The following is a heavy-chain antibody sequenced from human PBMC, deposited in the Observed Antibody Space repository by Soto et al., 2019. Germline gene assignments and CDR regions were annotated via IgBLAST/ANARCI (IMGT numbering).Heavy chain of an antibody. CDR1: GYTFSTSG. CDR3: ARGPLMTYYYNSNSRDRGYFDF. V-gene: IGHV1-18*01. Sequence: GASVKVSCKASGYTFSTSGISWVRQAPRQGLEWVGWIRPDNGNTKSAQRLQGRVTLTTDTSASTAYMELRSLTSDDTALYYCARGPLMTYYYNSNSRDRGYFDFWGQGTLVTVSS. J-gene: IGHJ4*02. D-gene: IGHD3-10*01. CDR2: IRPDNGNT.